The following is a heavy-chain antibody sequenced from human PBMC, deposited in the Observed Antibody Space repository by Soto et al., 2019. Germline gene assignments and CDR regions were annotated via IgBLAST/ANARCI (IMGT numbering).Heavy chain of an antibody. V-gene: IGHV4-59*01. Sequence: PSETLSLTCTVSGGSISSYYWSWIRQPPGKGLEWIGYIYYSGSTNYNPSLKSRVTISVDTSKNQFSLKLSSVTAADTAVYYCARVSGRYYYGMDVWGQGITVTVSS. CDR1: GGSISSYY. CDR2: IYYSGST. J-gene: IGHJ6*02. D-gene: IGHD1-26*01. CDR3: ARVSGRYYYGMDV.